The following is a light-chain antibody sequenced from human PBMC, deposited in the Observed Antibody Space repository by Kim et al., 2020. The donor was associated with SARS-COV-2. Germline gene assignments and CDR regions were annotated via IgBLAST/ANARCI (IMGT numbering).Light chain of an antibody. Sequence: SPGERATLSCRASQSVSSYLAWYQQKPGQAPRLLIYDASNRATGIPARFSGSGSGTDFTLTISSLEPEDSAVYYCQQRSNWPPGGSFGQGTKLEI. CDR3: QQRSNWPPGGS. CDR1: QSVSSY. V-gene: IGKV3-11*01. CDR2: DAS. J-gene: IGKJ2*04.